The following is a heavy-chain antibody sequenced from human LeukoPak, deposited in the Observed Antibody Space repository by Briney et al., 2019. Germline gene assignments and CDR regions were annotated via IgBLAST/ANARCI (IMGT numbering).Heavy chain of an antibody. J-gene: IGHJ4*02. CDR1: GYTLTELS. D-gene: IGHD4-17*01. CDR3: ATDTHYGDFRGPIYYFDY. V-gene: IGHV1-24*01. CDR2: FDPEDGET. Sequence: ASVKVSCKVSGYTLTELSMHWVRQAPGKGLEWMGGFDPEDGETIYAQEFQGRVTMTEDTSTDTAYMELSSLRSEDTAVYYCATDTHYGDFRGPIYYFDYWGQGTLVTVSS.